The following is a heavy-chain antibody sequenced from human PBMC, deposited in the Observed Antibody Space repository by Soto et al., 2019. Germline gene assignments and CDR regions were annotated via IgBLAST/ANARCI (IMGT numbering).Heavy chain of an antibody. CDR1: GGSISSYY. V-gene: IGHV4-59*01. Sequence: PSETLSLTCTVSGGSISSYYWSWIRQPPGKGLEWIGYIYYSGSTYYNPSLKSRVTISVDTSKNQFSLKLSSVTAADTAVYYCARTTVLDYWGQGTLVTVS. CDR2: IYYSGST. J-gene: IGHJ4*02. CDR3: ARTTVLDY.